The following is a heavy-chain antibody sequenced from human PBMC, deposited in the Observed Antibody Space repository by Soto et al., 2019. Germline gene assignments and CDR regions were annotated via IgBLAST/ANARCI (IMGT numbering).Heavy chain of an antibody. J-gene: IGHJ1*01. D-gene: IGHD6-6*01. V-gene: IGHV1-46*01. CDR1: GYTFTSYY. CDR3: ARQEYISPSSFQH. CDR2: INPNGGST. Sequence: ASVKVSCKASGYTFTSYYMHWVRQAHGQGLEWMGIINPNGGSTSYAQKLQGRVTMTTDTSTSTAYMELRSLRSDDTAVYYCARQEYISPSSFQHWGQGTLVTVYS.